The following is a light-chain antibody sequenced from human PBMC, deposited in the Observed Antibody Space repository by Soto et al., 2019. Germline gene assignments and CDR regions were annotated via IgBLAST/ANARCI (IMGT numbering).Light chain of an antibody. CDR3: SSWDASLNGYV. CDR2: NSY. CDR1: SSNIGSKT. Sequence: QSVLTQPPSASGTPGQRVTTSCSGSSSNIGSKTVNWYQQLPGTVPKLLIYNSYQRPSGVPDRFSASKSGTSASLAISGLQSEDEADYYCSSWDASLNGYVFGTGTKLTVL. V-gene: IGLV1-44*01. J-gene: IGLJ1*01.